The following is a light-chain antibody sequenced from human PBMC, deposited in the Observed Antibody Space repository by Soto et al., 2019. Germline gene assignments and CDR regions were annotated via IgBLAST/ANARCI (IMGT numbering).Light chain of an antibody. Sequence: DIVMTQSPDSLAVSLGESATINCKSSQSVLYSSNNKNYLAWYQQKPGQPPKLLIYCASTRESGVPDRFSGSGSGTDFTLTISSLQAEDVAVYYCQQYYSPSYTFGQGTKLEIK. CDR3: QQYYSPSYT. CDR2: CAS. CDR1: QSVLYSSNNKNY. J-gene: IGKJ2*01. V-gene: IGKV4-1*01.